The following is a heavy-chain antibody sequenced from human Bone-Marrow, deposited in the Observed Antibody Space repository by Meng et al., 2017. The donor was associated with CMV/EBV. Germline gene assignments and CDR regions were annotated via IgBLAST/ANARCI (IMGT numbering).Heavy chain of an antibody. CDR1: GGSISSYY. J-gene: IGHJ3*02. CDR2: IYYSGST. V-gene: IGHV4-59*12. CDR3: ARGRGVPGYCSGGSCLRAFDI. Sequence: SETLSLTCTVSGGSISSYYWSWIRQPPGKGLEWIGYIYYSGSTNYNPSLKSRVTISVDTSKNQFSLKLSSVTAADTAVYYCARGRGVPGYCSGGSCLRAFDICGQGTMVTVSS. D-gene: IGHD2-15*01.